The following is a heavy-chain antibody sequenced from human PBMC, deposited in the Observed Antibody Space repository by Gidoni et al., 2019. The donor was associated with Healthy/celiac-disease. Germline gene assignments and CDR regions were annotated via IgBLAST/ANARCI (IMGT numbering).Heavy chain of an antibody. V-gene: IGHV3-33*01. CDR2: IWYDGSNK. CDR3: ARLNHRAAADH. Sequence: QVQLVESGGGVVQPGRSLRLSCAASGFTFSSYGMHWVRQAPGKGLEWVAGIWYDGSNKYYSASVKGRFTISREKSKNTLYLQMNSLRAEETAVYYCARLNHRAAADHWGQGTLVTVSS. J-gene: IGHJ4*02. CDR1: GFTFSSYG. D-gene: IGHD6-13*01.